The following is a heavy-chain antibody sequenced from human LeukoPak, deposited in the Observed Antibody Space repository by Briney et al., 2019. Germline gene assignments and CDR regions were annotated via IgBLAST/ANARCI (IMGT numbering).Heavy chain of an antibody. D-gene: IGHD3-10*01. CDR2: IKSKTDGGTV. J-gene: IGHJ4*02. CDR3: TKDHGSGSYYFDY. Sequence: GGSLRLSCAASGFTFSNVWMSWVRQGPGKGLECVGRIKSKTDGGTVDYAAPVKGRFTISRDDLKNTLYLEMSSLITEDTAVYYCTKDHGSGSYYFDYWGQGTLVTVSS. CDR1: GFTFSNVW. V-gene: IGHV3-15*01.